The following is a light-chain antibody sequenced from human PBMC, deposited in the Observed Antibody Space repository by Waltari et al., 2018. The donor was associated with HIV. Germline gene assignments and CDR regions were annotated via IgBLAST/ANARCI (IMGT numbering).Light chain of an antibody. CDR2: GRD. V-gene: IGLV1-44*01. Sequence: QSALTQPPSTSGTPGQRVTVSCSGSLANIGKYVGNWFQQVPGTAPKLLVSGRDQRPSGVPDRFSGSKSGTSGSLAISGLQSEDEGDYYCAVWDDSVNGYVFGTGTKVTVL. J-gene: IGLJ1*01. CDR3: AVWDDSVNGYV. CDR1: LANIGKYV.